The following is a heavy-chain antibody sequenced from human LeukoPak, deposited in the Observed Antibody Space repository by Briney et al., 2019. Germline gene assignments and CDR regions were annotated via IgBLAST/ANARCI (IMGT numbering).Heavy chain of an antibody. D-gene: IGHD2-15*01. V-gene: IGHV3-74*01. CDR2: INSDGSNT. CDR1: GFTVSSYW. CDR3: ARDPSRYCSGGSCYSDDYMDV. Sequence: GGSLRLSCAASGFTVSSYWMHWVRQAPGKGLGWVSRINSDGSNTNYADSVKGRFTISRDNAKNTLYLEMNSLRGEDTALYYCARDPSRYCSGGSCYSDDYMDVWGKGTTVTVSS. J-gene: IGHJ6*03.